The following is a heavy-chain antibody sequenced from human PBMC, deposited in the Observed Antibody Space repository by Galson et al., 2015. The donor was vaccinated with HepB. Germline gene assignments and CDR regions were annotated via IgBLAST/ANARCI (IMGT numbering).Heavy chain of an antibody. D-gene: IGHD6-13*01. J-gene: IGHJ5*02. Sequence: ETLSLTCAVYGGSFSGFYWSWIRQPPGKGLEWIGEINHSGSTNYNPSLKSRVTISVDTSKNQFSLKLSSVTAADTAVYYCARRGSWYDWFDPWGQGTLATVSS. CDR3: ARRGSWYDWFDP. CDR1: GGSFSGFY. CDR2: INHSGST. V-gene: IGHV4-34*01.